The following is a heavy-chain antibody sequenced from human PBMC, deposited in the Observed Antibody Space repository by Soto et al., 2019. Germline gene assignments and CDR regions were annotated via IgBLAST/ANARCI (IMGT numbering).Heavy chain of an antibody. V-gene: IGHV3-7*05. CDR2: IKQDGSEK. CDR3: ARVDGRGYSYVLYGMDV. Sequence: GGSLRLSCAASGFTFSSYWMSWVRQAPGKGLEWVANIKQDGSEKYYVDSVKGRFTISRDNAKNSLYLQMNSLRAEDTAVYYCARVDGRGYSYVLYGMDVWGQGTTVTVSS. D-gene: IGHD5-18*01. CDR1: GFTFSSYW. J-gene: IGHJ6*02.